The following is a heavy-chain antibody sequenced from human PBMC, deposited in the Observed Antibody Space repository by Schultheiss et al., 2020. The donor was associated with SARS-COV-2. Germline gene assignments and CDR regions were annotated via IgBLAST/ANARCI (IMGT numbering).Heavy chain of an antibody. CDR1: GFTFSSNY. V-gene: IGHV3-53*01. J-gene: IGHJ4*02. CDR3: ARGMTYYYDSSGYQPFDY. D-gene: IGHD3-22*01. CDR2: IYSGGST. Sequence: GGSLRLSCAASGFTFSSNYMSWVRQAPGKGLEWVSVIYSGGSTYYADSVKGRFTISRDNSKNTLYLQMNSLRAEDTAVYYCARGMTYYYDSSGYQPFDYWGQGTLVTVSS.